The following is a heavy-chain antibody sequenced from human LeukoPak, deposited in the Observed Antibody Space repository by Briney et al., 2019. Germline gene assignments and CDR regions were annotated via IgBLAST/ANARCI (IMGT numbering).Heavy chain of an antibody. V-gene: IGHV3-21*01. CDR3: APLGVLISGYRAFDI. J-gene: IGHJ3*02. CDR1: GFTFSSYT. Sequence: KPGGSLRLSCAASGFTFSSYTMNWVRQAPGKGLEWVSSISTSSRYIYYADSVKGRFTISRDDAKTSIYLQMNSLGAEDTAVYYCAPLGVLISGYRAFDIWGQGTMVAVSS. CDR2: ISTSSRYI. D-gene: IGHD3-3*01.